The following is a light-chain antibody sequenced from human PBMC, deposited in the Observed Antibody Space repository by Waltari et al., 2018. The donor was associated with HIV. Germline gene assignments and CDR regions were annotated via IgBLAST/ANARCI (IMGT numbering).Light chain of an antibody. Sequence: QSALTQPASVSGSFGQSITISCTGTSSAVGSYNLVSWYQYHPGKASKLIIYEVSKRPSGVSNRFSGSKSGNTASLTVSGLQAEDEAHYYCCSYARSGIPFGGGTKLTVL. CDR2: EVS. CDR3: CSYARSGIP. J-gene: IGLJ2*01. CDR1: SSAVGSYNL. V-gene: IGLV2-23*02.